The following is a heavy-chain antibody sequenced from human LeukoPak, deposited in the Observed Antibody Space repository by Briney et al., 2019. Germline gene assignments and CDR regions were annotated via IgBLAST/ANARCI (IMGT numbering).Heavy chain of an antibody. CDR1: GGSISSSNYY. Sequence: SETLSLTCTVSGGSISSSNYYWGWIRQPPGKGLEWIGSIYYSGSTYYNPSLKSRVIISVDTSKNQFSLKLSSVTAADTAVYYCARESNRRAAAGYYFDYWGQGTLVTVSS. CDR3: ARESNRRAAAGYYFDY. D-gene: IGHD6-13*01. V-gene: IGHV4-39*07. J-gene: IGHJ4*02. CDR2: IYYSGST.